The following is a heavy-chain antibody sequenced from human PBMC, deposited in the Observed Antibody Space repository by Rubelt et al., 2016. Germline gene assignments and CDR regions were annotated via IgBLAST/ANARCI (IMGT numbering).Heavy chain of an antibody. CDR3: ARDDSPYYYDSSGYYDY. CDR1: GYTFTGYY. V-gene: IGHV1-2*04. J-gene: IGHJ4*02. D-gene: IGHD3-22*01. Sequence: QVQLVQSGAEVKKPGASVKVSCKASGYTFTGYYMHWVRQAPGQGLEWMGWINPNSGGTNYAQKLSGWVTLNRDTSISTAYMELSRLRAAGTAVYYCARDDSPYYYDSSGYYDYWGQGTLVTVSS. CDR2: INPNSGGT.